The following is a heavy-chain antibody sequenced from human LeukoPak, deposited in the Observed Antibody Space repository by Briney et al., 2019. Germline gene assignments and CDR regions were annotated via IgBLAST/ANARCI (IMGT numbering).Heavy chain of an antibody. CDR1: GDSISINYN. V-gene: IGHV4-39*01. D-gene: IGHD6-19*01. Sequence: SETLSLTCTVSGDSISINYNWGWIRQPPGKGLEWFGSIFYSGATYYSPSLKSRVTMSVDTSKNQFSLKLSSMTAADTAVYYCVRHRQWLLFPDYWGQGTLVTVSS. CDR3: VRHRQWLLFPDY. CDR2: IFYSGAT. J-gene: IGHJ4*02.